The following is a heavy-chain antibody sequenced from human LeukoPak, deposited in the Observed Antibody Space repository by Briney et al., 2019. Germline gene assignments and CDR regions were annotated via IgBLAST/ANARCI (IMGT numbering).Heavy chain of an antibody. V-gene: IGHV3-74*01. CDR2: INSDGSST. J-gene: IGHJ3*02. CDR1: GFTFSSYW. D-gene: IGHD3-22*01. CDR3: AKVAMIVVVISGAFDI. Sequence: GGSLRLSCAASGFTFSSYWMHWVRQAPGKGLVWVSRINSDGSSTSYADSVKGRFTISRDNSKNTLYLQMNSLRAEDTAVYYCAKVAMIVVVISGAFDIWGQGTMVTVSS.